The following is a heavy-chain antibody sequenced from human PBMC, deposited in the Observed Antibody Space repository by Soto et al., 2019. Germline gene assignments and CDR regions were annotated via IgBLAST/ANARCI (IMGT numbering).Heavy chain of an antibody. V-gene: IGHV3-23*01. CDR2: ISGSGGST. J-gene: IGHJ4*02. D-gene: IGHD3-10*01. CDR3: AKDRYYGSGSYYFDY. Sequence: GGSLRLSCAASGFTFSSYAMSWVRQAPGKGLEWVSAISGSGGSTYYADSVKGRFTISRDNSKNTLYLQMNSLRAEDTAVYYCAKDRYYGSGSYYFDYWGQGTLVTVSS. CDR1: GFTFSSYA.